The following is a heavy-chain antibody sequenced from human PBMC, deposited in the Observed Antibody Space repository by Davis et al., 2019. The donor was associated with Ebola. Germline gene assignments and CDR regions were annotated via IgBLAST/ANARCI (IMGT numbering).Heavy chain of an antibody. J-gene: IGHJ4*02. V-gene: IGHV3-9*01. CDR1: GFTFGHYA. CDR3: AKDRLAVAGLIDY. D-gene: IGHD6-19*01. Sequence: SLKISCAASGFTFGHYAMHWVRQAPGKGLEWVSGIGWNSGNIGYAGSVKGRFTMSRDNANNSLYLQMNSLTAEDTALYYCAKDRLAVAGLIDYWGQGTLVTVSS. CDR2: IGWNSGNI.